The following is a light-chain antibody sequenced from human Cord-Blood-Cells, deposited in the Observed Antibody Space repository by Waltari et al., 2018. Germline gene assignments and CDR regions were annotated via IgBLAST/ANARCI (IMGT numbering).Light chain of an antibody. V-gene: IGLV2-14*03. CDR1: SRDVGGYND. CDR2: DVS. CDR3: SSYTSSSSWV. J-gene: IGLJ3*02. Sequence: QSALTQPASVSGSPGQSITIPCTGTSRDVGGYNDVSWYQQHPGKAPNPMIYDVSNRPSGVSNRFSGSQSGNTASLTISGLQAEDEADYYCSSYTSSSSWVFGGGTKLTVL.